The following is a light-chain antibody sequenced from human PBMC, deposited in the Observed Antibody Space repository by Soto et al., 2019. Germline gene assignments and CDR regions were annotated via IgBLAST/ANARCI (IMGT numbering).Light chain of an antibody. CDR2: NAY. CDR3: QQRSNWPLT. CDR1: QSVSSNY. Sequence: EIVLTQSPGTLSLSPGERATLSCRASQSVSSNYLAWYQHKPGQAPRLLIYNAYNRATGIPARFGGSGSGTDFTLTIRSLETEDFAVYYCQQRSNWPLTFGGGTKVDI. J-gene: IGKJ4*01. V-gene: IGKV3D-20*02.